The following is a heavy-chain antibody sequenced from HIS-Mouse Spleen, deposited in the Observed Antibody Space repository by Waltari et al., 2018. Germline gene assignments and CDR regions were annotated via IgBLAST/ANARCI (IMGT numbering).Heavy chain of an antibody. V-gene: IGHV4-39*07. J-gene: IGHJ2*01. CDR2: IYYSGST. CDR1: GGSISRSSYY. CDR3: AREIPYSSSWYDWYFDL. D-gene: IGHD6-13*01. Sequence: QLQLQESGPGLVKPSETLSLTCTVSGGSISRSSYYWGWNRQSPGKGLEWIGSIYYSGSTSYNPSLKSRVTISVDTSKNQFSLKLSSVTAADTAVYYCAREIPYSSSWYDWYFDLWGRGTLVTVSS.